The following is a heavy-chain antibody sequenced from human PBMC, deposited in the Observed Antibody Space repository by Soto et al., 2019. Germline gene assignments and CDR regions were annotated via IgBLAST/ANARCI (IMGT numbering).Heavy chain of an antibody. CDR2: ISSRGGYK. D-gene: IGHD3-10*01. CDR1: GFTFSSYT. V-gene: IGHV3-21*06. CDR3: ARTDYFGSGTYDNVVAYHYGMDV. Sequence: GGSLRLSCAASGFTFSSYTMNWVRQAPGKGLEWVSSISSRGGYKYYADSLTGRFNISRDNAKNSVYLQIDILRAEDTAVYYCARTDYFGSGTYDNVVAYHYGMDVWGQGTTVTVSS. J-gene: IGHJ6*02.